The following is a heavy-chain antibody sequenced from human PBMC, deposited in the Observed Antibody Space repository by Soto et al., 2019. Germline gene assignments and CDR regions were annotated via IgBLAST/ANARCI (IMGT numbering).Heavy chain of an antibody. CDR3: ARNLYNTGDFDH. D-gene: IGHD3-16*01. CDR1: GYTFTDYD. CDR2: MTPNSGNT. Sequence: QVQLMQSGAEVRKPGASVKVSCRASGYTFTDYDINWVRQATGQALEWLGWMTPNSGNTGYALKFQGRVTLTRDIPRSTAYMELSSLTSEDTAVYYCARNLYNTGDFDHWGQGTLVTVSS. V-gene: IGHV1-8*02. J-gene: IGHJ5*02.